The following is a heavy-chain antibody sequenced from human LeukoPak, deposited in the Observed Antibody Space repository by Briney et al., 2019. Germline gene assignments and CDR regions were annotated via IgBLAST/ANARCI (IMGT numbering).Heavy chain of an antibody. J-gene: IGHJ5*02. CDR3: ALGNRDILTGLNWFDP. V-gene: IGHV1-69*13. D-gene: IGHD3-9*01. Sequence: WASVKVSCKASGGTFSRYAISWVRQAPGQGLEWMGGIIPFFGTANYAQKFQGRVTITADESTSTAYMELSSLRSEDTAVYYCALGNRDILTGLNWFDPWGQGTLVTVSS. CDR1: GGTFSRYA. CDR2: IIPFFGTA.